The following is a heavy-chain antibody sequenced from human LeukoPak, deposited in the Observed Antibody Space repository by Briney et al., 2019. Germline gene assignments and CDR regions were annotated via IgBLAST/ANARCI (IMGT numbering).Heavy chain of an antibody. CDR1: GFTLSSYS. V-gene: IGHV3-21*01. J-gene: IGHJ6*03. Sequence: PGGSLRLSCAASGFTLSSYSMNWVRQAPGKGLEWVSCISSSSSYIYYADSVKGRFTISRDNAKKSLYLQMNSLRAEDTAVYYCARSELGYNYHYMDVWGKGTTVTVSS. D-gene: IGHD7-27*01. CDR2: ISSSSSYI. CDR3: ARSELGYNYHYMDV.